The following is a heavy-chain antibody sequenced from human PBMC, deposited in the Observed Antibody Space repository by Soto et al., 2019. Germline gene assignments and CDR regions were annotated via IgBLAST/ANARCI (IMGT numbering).Heavy chain of an antibody. D-gene: IGHD3-9*01. Sequence: LETLSLTCTVSGGSISSYYWSWIRQPPGKGLEWIGYIYYSGSTNYNPSLKSRVTISVDTSKNQFSLKLSSVTAADTAVYYCARLTLLPMFDPWGQGTLVTSPQ. J-gene: IGHJ5*02. CDR1: GGSISSYY. CDR2: IYYSGST. CDR3: ARLTLLPMFDP. V-gene: IGHV4-59*01.